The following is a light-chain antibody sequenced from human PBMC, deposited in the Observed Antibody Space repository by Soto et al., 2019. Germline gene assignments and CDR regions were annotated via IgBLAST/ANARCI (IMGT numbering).Light chain of an antibody. Sequence: VVSQSPCTLSLSTGERTTLSCRASQSVSSSYLAWYQQKPGQAPRLLIYGASNRATGIPDRFSGSGSGTDFTLTISRLEPEDFAVYYCQRYGSSPRTFGQGTKVDI. CDR3: QRYGSSPRT. V-gene: IGKV3-20*01. J-gene: IGKJ1*01. CDR2: GAS. CDR1: QSVSSSY.